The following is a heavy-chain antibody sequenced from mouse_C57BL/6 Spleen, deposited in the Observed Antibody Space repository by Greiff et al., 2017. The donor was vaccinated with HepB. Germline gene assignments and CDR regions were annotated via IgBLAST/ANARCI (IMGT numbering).Heavy chain of an antibody. D-gene: IGHD2-4*01. CDR3: TSPYDYEAWFAY. J-gene: IGHJ3*01. CDR1: GFNIKDYY. V-gene: IGHV14-1*01. Sequence: EVQLQQSGAELVRPGASVKLSCTASGFNIKDYYMHWVKQRPEQGLEWIGRIDPEDGDTEYAPKLQGKATMTADTSSNTAYLQLSSLTSEDTAVSYCTSPYDYEAWFAYWGQGTLVTVSA. CDR2: IDPEDGDT.